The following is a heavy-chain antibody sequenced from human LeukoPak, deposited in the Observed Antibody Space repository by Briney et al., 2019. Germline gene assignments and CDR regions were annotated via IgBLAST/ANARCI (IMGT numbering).Heavy chain of an antibody. CDR2: ISYDASNK. CDR3: ARATDLFDY. CDR1: GFTFNIYA. J-gene: IGHJ4*02. Sequence: GGSPRLSCAASGFTFNIYAMHWVRQAPGKGLEWVALISYDASNKNYADSVKGRFTISRDNSKNTLYLQMNSLRAEDTAVYYCARATDLFDYWGQGTLVTVSS. V-gene: IGHV3-30-3*01. D-gene: IGHD1-1*01.